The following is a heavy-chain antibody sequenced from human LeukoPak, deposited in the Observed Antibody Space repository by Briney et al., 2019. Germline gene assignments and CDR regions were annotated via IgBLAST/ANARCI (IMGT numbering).Heavy chain of an antibody. CDR3: AKVGSGNDYY. D-gene: IGHD5-12*01. J-gene: IGHJ4*02. CDR1: GFTFSSSA. Sequence: GGSLRLSCAASGFTFSSSAMHWVRQPPGKGLEWLTVISNDESNKYYADSVKGRFTISRDNSKNMLYLQMNSLRTEDTAVYYCAKVGSGNDYYWGQGTLVTVSS. V-gene: IGHV3-30*18. CDR2: ISNDESNK.